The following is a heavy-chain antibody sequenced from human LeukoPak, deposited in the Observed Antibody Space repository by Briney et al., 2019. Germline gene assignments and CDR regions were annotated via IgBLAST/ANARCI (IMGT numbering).Heavy chain of an antibody. D-gene: IGHD2-21*01. CDR3: ARDSPSLYCGGDCSSRYFDL. CDR2: INPNSGGT. CDR1: GYTFTGYY. J-gene: IGHJ2*01. V-gene: IGHV1-2*02. Sequence: ASVKVSCKASGYTFTGYYMHWVRQAPGQGLEWMGWINPNSGGTSYAQKFQGRVTMTRDTSMSTAYMELSRLRSDDTAVYYCARDSPSLYCGGDCSSRYFDLWGRGTLVTVSS.